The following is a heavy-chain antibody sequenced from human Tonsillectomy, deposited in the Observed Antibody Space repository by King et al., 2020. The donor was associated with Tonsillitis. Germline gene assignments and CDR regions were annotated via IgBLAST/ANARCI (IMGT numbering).Heavy chain of an antibody. V-gene: IGHV3-48*02. CDR2: ISSSSSTI. Sequence: VQLVESGGGLVQPGGSLRLSCAASGFTFSNYSMNWVRQAPGKGLEWVSYISSSSSTIYYADSVKGRFTISRDNAKKSLYLQMNSPRDEDTAVYYCARDRVFSSGWYYWYFDLWGRGTLVTVSS. CDR3: ARDRVFSSGWYYWYFDL. J-gene: IGHJ2*01. CDR1: GFTFSNYS. D-gene: IGHD6-19*01.